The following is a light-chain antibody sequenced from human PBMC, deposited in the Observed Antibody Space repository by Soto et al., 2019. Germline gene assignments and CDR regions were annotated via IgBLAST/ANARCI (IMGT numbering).Light chain of an antibody. V-gene: IGKV1-39*01. CDR3: QQSYSTPWT. J-gene: IGKJ1*01. Sequence: IQMTQSPSSLSASVGDRVTITCRASQSISTYLNWYQQKPGKAPKVLIYAASSLQRGVPSRFSGGGSRTDFTLTISSLQPEDFATYYCQQSYSTPWTFGQGTKVDIK. CDR2: AAS. CDR1: QSISTY.